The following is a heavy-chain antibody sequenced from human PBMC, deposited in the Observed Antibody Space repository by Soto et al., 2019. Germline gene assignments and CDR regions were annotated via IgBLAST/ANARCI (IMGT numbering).Heavy chain of an antibody. CDR2: ISGSGGGT. CDR3: AKDHLVYTRNYGLDV. J-gene: IGHJ6*02. D-gene: IGHD2-21*01. CDR1: GFTFSSYA. Sequence: LRLSCAASGFTFSSYAMSWVHPAPGKGLEWVSAISGSGGGTYYADSVKGRFTISRDNSKNTLYLQMNSLRAEDTAVYYCAKDHLVYTRNYGLDVWGQGTTVTVSS. V-gene: IGHV3-23*01.